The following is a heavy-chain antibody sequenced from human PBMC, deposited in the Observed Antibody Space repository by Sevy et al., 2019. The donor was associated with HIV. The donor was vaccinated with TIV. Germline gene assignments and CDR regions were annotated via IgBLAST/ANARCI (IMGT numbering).Heavy chain of an antibody. CDR3: AGVAYNFWSGFPPRGAFDI. Sequence: ASVKVSCKSSGDTFTNYGFSWVRQAPGQGLEWMGWINAYNGHTMYTEKVQGRVTMTTDTSTSTAYVEPRSLRSDDTTGYYCAGVAYNFWSGFPPRGAFDIWGQGTMVTVSS. V-gene: IGHV1-18*01. CDR1: GDTFTNYG. CDR2: INAYNGHT. D-gene: IGHD3-3*01. J-gene: IGHJ3*02.